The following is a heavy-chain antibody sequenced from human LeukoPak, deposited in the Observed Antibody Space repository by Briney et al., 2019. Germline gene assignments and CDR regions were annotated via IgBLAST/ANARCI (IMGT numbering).Heavy chain of an antibody. D-gene: IGHD5-18*01. CDR1: GGTFSSYA. J-gene: IGHJ4*02. CDR2: IIPIFGTA. Sequence: ASVKVSCKASGGTFSSYAISWVRQAPGQGLEWMGGIIPIFGTANYAQKFQGRVTITADESTSTAYMELSSLRSEDTAVYYCARDEERGYSYGPFDYWGQGTLVTVSS. V-gene: IGHV1-69*13. CDR3: ARDEERGYSYGPFDY.